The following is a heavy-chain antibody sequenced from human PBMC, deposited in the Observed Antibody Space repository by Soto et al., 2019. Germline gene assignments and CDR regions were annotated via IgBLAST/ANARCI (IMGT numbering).Heavy chain of an antibody. CDR3: AREPPDHYYGSGRDTYNWFDP. Sequence: SETLSLTCTVSGGSISSSSYYWGWIRQPPGKGLEWIGSIYYSGSTYYNPSLKSRVTISVDTSKNQFSLKLSSVTAADTAVYYCAREPPDHYYGSGRDTYNWFDPWGQGTLVTVSS. D-gene: IGHD3-10*01. CDR1: GGSISSSSYY. CDR2: IYYSGST. V-gene: IGHV4-39*02. J-gene: IGHJ5*02.